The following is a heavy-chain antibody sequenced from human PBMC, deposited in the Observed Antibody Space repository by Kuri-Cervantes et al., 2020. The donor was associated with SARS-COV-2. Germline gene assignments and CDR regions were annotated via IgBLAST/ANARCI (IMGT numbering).Heavy chain of an antibody. CDR3: ARDGGGYYDSSGYYGQLGFDY. J-gene: IGHJ4*02. CDR2: ISSSSSTI. V-gene: IGHV3-48*02. CDR1: GFTFSSYS. Sequence: GESLKISCAASGFTFSSYSMNWVRQAPGKGLEWVSYISSSSSTIYYADSVKGRFTISRDNAKNSLYLQKNSLRDEDTAVYYCARDGGGYYDSSGYYGQLGFDYWGQGTLVTVSS. D-gene: IGHD3-22*01.